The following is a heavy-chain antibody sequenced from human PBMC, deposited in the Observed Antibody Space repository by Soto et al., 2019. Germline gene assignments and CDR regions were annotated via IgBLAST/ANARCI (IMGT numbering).Heavy chain of an antibody. CDR3: AKTIEITMVRGVTFDY. Sequence: QVQLVASGGGVVQPGRSLRLSCAASGFTFSSYGMHWVRQAPGKGLEWVAVISYDGSNKYYADSVKGRFTISRDNSKNTLYLQMNSLRAEDTAVYYCAKTIEITMVRGVTFDYWGQGTLVTVSS. J-gene: IGHJ4*02. CDR2: ISYDGSNK. D-gene: IGHD3-10*01. V-gene: IGHV3-30*18. CDR1: GFTFSSYG.